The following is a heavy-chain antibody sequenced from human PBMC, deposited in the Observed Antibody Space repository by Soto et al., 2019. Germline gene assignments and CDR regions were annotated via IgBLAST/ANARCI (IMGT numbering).Heavy chain of an antibody. CDR3: ASANYGDSDY. CDR1: GYTFPSST. CDR2: INAYSGDR. J-gene: IGHJ4*02. D-gene: IGHD4-17*01. V-gene: IGHV1-18*01. Sequence: QGELVQSGAEVKKPGASVKVSCKASGYTFPSSTISWLRQAPGQGLEWLGWINAYSGDRKFAQRFQGRVTMTTDTSTSKADLELTSLTSDDTAIYYWASANYGDSDYWGQGTLLTVSS.